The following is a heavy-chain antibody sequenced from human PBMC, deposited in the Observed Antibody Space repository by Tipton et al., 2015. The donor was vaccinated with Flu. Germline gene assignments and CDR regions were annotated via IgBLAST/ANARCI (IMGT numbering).Heavy chain of an antibody. V-gene: IGHV4-59*13. CDR2: VSYRGIT. D-gene: IGHD3-10*01. CDR1: GGSISSYY. J-gene: IGHJ1*01. Sequence: TLSLTCTVSGGSISSYYWSWLRQPPGKGLEWIGFVSYRGITNYNPSLKGRVTMSLDASKNHFSLSLSSVTAADTAVYYCARNGGSYSYQHWGQGTLVTVSS. CDR3: ARNGGSYSYQH.